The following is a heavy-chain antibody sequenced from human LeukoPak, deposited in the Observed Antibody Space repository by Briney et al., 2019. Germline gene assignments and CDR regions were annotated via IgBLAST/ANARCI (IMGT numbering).Heavy chain of an antibody. J-gene: IGHJ3*02. Sequence: GESLKISCKGSGYSFTSYWIGWVRQIPGKGLEWMGIIYPGDSDTRYSPSFQGQVTISADKSVSTAYLQWSSLKASDTAMYYCAGFIAAAAYDAFDIWGQGTMVTVSS. CDR3: AGFIAAAAYDAFDI. CDR2: IYPGDSDT. V-gene: IGHV5-51*01. CDR1: GYSFTSYW. D-gene: IGHD6-25*01.